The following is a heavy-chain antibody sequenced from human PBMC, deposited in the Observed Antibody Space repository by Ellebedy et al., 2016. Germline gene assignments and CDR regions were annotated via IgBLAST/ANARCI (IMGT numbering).Heavy chain of an antibody. CDR1: GGTFSSYA. D-gene: IGHD3-3*01. J-gene: IGHJ4*02. CDR2: ITAYNGNT. CDR3: ARGSNYDFWSGYYDLDY. V-gene: IGHV1-18*01. Sequence: ASVKVSCKASGGTFSSYAISWVRQAPGQGLEWMGWITAYNGNTNYAQKLQGRVTVTTDTSTSTAYMELRSLRSDDTAVYYCARGSNYDFWSGYYDLDYWGQGTLVTVSS.